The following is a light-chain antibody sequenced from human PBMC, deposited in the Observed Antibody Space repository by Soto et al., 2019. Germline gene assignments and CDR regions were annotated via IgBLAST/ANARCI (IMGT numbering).Light chain of an antibody. CDR2: DTS. Sequence: QAVVTQEPSLTVSPGGTVTLTCGSSTGAVTSSHYPYWFQQKPGQAPRTLIYDTSYKHSWAPARFSGSLLGGKAALTLSGAQPEDDAEYFCLLSHSAAYVFGTGTKLTVL. CDR3: LLSHSAAYV. J-gene: IGLJ1*01. CDR1: TGAVTSSHY. V-gene: IGLV7-46*01.